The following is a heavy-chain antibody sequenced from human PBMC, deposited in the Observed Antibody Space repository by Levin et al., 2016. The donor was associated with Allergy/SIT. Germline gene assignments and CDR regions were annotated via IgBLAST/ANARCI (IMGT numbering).Heavy chain of an antibody. CDR2: ISYDGSNK. D-gene: IGHD5-24*01. Sequence: WIRQPPGKGLEWVAVISYDGSNKYYADSVKGRFTISRDNSKNTLYLQMNSLRGEDTAVYYCAKDSSTKDGYTRGPFDYWGQGTLVTVSS. J-gene: IGHJ4*02. V-gene: IGHV3-30*18. CDR3: AKDSSTKDGYTRGPFDY.